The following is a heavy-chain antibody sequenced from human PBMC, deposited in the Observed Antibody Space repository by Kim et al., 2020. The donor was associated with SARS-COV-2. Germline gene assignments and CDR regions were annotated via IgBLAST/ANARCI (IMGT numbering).Heavy chain of an antibody. CDR3: ARGGYCSSTSCYTGESNY. V-gene: IGHV1-2*06. D-gene: IGHD2-2*02. CDR1: GYTFTGYY. J-gene: IGHJ4*02. CDR2: INPNSGGT. Sequence: ASVKVSCKASGYTFTGYYMHWVRQAPGQGLEWMGRINPNSGGTNYAQKFQGRVTMTRDTSISAAYMELSRLRSDDTAVYYCARGGYCSSTSCYTGESNYWGQRTLVTVSS.